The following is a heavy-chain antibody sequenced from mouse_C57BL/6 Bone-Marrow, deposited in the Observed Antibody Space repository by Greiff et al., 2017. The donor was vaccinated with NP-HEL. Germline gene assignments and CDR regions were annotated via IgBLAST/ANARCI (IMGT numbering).Heavy chain of an antibody. CDR2: ISNGGGST. J-gene: IGHJ4*01. CDR3: ARHNDGYYVAMDY. V-gene: IGHV5-12*01. CDR1: GFTFSDYY. Sequence: DVHLVESGGGLVQPGGSLKLSCAASGFTFSDYYMYWVRQTPEKRLEWVAYISNGGGSTYYPDTVKGRFTISRDNAKNTLYLQMSRLKSEDTAMYYCARHNDGYYVAMDYWGQGTSVTVSS. D-gene: IGHD2-3*01.